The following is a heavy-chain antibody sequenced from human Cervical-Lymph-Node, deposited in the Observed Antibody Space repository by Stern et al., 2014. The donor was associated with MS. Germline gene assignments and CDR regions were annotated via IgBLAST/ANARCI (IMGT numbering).Heavy chain of an antibody. Sequence: QVQLAQSGAEVKKPGASVKGSCKASGYNFTSYGISWERQAPGQGIEWMGVISAYNGNTNYAQKLQGRVTMTTDTSTSTAYIELSSLRSDDTAVYYCARRLLGSENAFDIWGQGTMVTVSS. V-gene: IGHV1-18*01. CDR3: ARRLLGSENAFDI. J-gene: IGHJ3*02. CDR1: GYNFTSYG. D-gene: IGHD2-15*01. CDR2: ISAYNGNT.